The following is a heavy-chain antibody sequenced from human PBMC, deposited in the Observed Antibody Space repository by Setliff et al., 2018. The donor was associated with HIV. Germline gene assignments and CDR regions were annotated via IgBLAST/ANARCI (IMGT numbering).Heavy chain of an antibody. V-gene: IGHV4-59*08. Sequence: KPSETLSLTCTVSGASISSFYWSWIRQPPGKGLDWIGYIYYSGSTNYNPSLKSRVTMSVDTSKNRFSLKLNSVTAADTAVYYCARWHPPYGFWEEDYWGQGTLVTVSS. CDR1: GASISSFY. CDR3: ARWHPPYGFWEEDY. CDR2: IYYSGST. D-gene: IGHD3-10*01. J-gene: IGHJ4*02.